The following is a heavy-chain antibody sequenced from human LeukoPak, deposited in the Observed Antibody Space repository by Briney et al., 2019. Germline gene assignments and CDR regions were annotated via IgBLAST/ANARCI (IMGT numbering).Heavy chain of an antibody. CDR2: INTRGTT. J-gene: IGHJ3*02. Sequence: SETLSLTCGVYGGSLSGYHWSWIRQSPGKGLEWIGQINTRGTTDYNASLKSRVTLSLDMSKNQFSLSLNSVTAADTAVYYCARRPDGFDIWGQGTLVTVSS. CDR3: ARRPDGFDI. V-gene: IGHV4-34*01. D-gene: IGHD6-6*01. CDR1: GGSLSGYH.